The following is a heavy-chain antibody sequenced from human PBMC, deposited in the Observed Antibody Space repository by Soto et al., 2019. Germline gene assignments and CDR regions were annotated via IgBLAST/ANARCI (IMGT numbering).Heavy chain of an antibody. Sequence: PSETLSLTCTVSGDSIGSYSWSWIRQPPGKGLEWIGNIHYNGNTKYSPSLKSRVTMSVDTSKNHFSLKLISVTTADTAVYYCARVAEGTYYYDSSGYFDCWGQGTLVTVSS. CDR3: ARVAEGTYYYDSSGYFDC. CDR1: GDSIGSYS. D-gene: IGHD3-22*01. J-gene: IGHJ4*02. CDR2: IHYNGNT. V-gene: IGHV4-59*01.